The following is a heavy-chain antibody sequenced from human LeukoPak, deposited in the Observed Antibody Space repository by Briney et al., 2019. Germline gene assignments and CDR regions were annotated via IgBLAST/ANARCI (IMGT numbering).Heavy chain of an antibody. CDR3: ARHGKYYSGSHYFDF. CDR1: GYSFTSQW. J-gene: IGHJ4*02. CDR2: IYPDDSDT. V-gene: IGHV5-51*01. Sequence: GESLKISCQASGYSFTSQWIGWVRQMPGKGLEWMGIIYPDDSDTRYSPSFQGQVTISADKSISTAYLQWSSLKASDSAMHYCARHGKYYSGSHYFDFWGQGTLITVSS. D-gene: IGHD6-19*01.